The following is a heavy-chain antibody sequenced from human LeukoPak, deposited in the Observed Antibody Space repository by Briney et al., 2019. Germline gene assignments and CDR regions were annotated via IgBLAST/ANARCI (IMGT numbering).Heavy chain of an antibody. V-gene: IGHV4-34*01. D-gene: IGHD3-22*01. CDR1: GGSFSGYY. J-gene: IGHJ5*02. CDR2: INHSGST. Sequence: PSETLSLTCAVYGGSFSGYYWSWLRQPPGKGLEWIGEINHSGSTNSNPSLKSRVTISVDTSKNQFSLKLSSVTAADTALYYCARSHYYDSSGSKNNWFDPCGQGTLVTVSS. CDR3: ARSHYYDSSGSKNNWFDP.